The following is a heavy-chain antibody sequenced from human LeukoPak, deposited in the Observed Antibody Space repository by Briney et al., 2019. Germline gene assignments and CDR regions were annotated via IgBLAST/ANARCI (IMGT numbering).Heavy chain of an antibody. J-gene: IGHJ6*03. CDR1: AYSFTSSE. CDR3: ARGATKDYSNYLIRSYYYYYYMDV. Sequence: EASVKVSCKPSAYSFTSSEPHSVRQATGQGLGWMGWMNPNSGNTGYTQKFQGRVAMTRNTSISTAYMELSSLKSQDTTMYYCARGATKDYSNYLIRSYYYYYYMDVWGKGTTVTVSS. CDR2: MNPNSGNT. V-gene: IGHV1-8*01. D-gene: IGHD4-11*01.